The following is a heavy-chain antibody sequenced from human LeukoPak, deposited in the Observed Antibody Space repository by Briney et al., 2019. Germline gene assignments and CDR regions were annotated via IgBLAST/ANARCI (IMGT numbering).Heavy chain of an antibody. CDR2: IIPIFGTA. CDR3: ARDCTNGVCPVSYYGMDV. Sequence: SVKVSCKASGGTFSSYAISWVRQAPGQGLEWMGGIIPIFGTANYAQKSQGRVTITADESTSTAYMELSSLRSEDTAVYYCARDCTNGVCPVSYYGMDVWGQGTTVTVSS. D-gene: IGHD2-8*01. CDR1: GGTFSSYA. V-gene: IGHV1-69*01. J-gene: IGHJ6*02.